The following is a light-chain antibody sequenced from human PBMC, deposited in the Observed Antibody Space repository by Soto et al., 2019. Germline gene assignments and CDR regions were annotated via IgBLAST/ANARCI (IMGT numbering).Light chain of an antibody. Sequence: EIVLTQSPATLSLSPGERATLSCRASQSVSSYLAWYQQKPGQAPRLLIYDASNRATGIPARFSGSGSGTDFTLTTSSLEPDDFAVYYCQQRSDCRSTFGGGTKVQIK. CDR2: DAS. V-gene: IGKV3-11*01. J-gene: IGKJ4*01. CDR3: QQRSDCRST. CDR1: QSVSSY.